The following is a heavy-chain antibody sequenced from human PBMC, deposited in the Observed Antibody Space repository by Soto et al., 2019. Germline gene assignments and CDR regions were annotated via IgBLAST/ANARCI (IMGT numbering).Heavy chain of an antibody. V-gene: IGHV3-30-3*01. Sequence: GGSLRLSCAASGFTFSSYAMHWVRQAPGKGLEWVAVISYDGSNKYYADSVKGRFTISRDNSKNTLYLQMNSLRAEDTAVYYCAREWLFGVVMDAFDIWGQGTMVTVSS. CDR3: AREWLFGVVMDAFDI. CDR1: GFTFSSYA. D-gene: IGHD3-3*01. CDR2: ISYDGSNK. J-gene: IGHJ3*02.